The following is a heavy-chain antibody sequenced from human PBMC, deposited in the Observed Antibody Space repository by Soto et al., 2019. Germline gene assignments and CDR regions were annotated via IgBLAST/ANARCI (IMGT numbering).Heavy chain of an antibody. Sequence: EVLLEESGGGLVQPGGSLRLSCAASGFTVSNKYMSWVRQAPGKGLEWVSVIQGGGSISYADSVRDRFTISRDSSKNTVLLQMNSLRPEDTGVYFCARGEGSGSNALGYWGQGTLVTVSS. CDR3: ARGEGSGSNALGY. V-gene: IGHV3-66*01. J-gene: IGHJ4*02. CDR1: GFTVSNKY. D-gene: IGHD3-10*01. CDR2: IQGGGSI.